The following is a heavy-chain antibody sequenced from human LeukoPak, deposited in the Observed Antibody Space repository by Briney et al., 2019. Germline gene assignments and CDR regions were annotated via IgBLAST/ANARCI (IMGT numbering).Heavy chain of an antibody. J-gene: IGHJ6*03. CDR1: GGSFSGYY. Sequence: SETLSLTCAVYGGSFSGYYWSWIRQPPGKGLEWIGEINHSGSTNYNPSLKSRVTISVDTSKNQFSLKLSSVTAADTAVYYCARDSRGYSGYDYMDVWGKGTTVTVSS. V-gene: IGHV4-34*01. D-gene: IGHD5-12*01. CDR3: ARDSRGYSGYDYMDV. CDR2: INHSGST.